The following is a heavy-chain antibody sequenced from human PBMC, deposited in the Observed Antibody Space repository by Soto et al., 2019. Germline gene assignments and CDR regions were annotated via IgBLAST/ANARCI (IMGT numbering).Heavy chain of an antibody. CDR2: INADYGNT. V-gene: IGHV1-18*01. CDR3: ARCIQGDYYYGMDV. J-gene: IGHJ6*02. Sequence: QAQLVQSGAEVRKPGASVKVSCKASGYTFYSHSISWVRQAPGQGLEWMGRINADYGNTQYAQKFRGRVTMTTDTFTTTGSMELTNLRTHDTAVYYCARCIQGDYYYGMDVWGQGTTVTVSS. D-gene: IGHD5-18*01. CDR1: GYTFYSHS.